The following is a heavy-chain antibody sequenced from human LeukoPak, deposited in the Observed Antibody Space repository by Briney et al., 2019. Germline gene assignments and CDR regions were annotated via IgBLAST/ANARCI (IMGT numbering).Heavy chain of an antibody. V-gene: IGHV3-33*01. CDR3: ARGPVYCGSGSSHGFDI. D-gene: IGHD3-10*01. CDR1: GFTFSSYG. CDR2: IWYDGSNK. Sequence: GGSLRLSCAASGFTFSSYGMHWVRQAPGKGLEWVAVIWYDGSNKYYADSVKGRFTISRDNSKNTLYLQMNSLRAEDTAVYYCARGPVYCGSGSSHGFDIWGQGTMVTVSS. J-gene: IGHJ3*02.